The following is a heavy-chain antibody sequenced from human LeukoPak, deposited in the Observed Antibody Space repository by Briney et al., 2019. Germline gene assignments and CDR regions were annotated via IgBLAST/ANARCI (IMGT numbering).Heavy chain of an antibody. CDR1: GFTFSSYS. CDR3: ANSPDGSSSLDL. Sequence: GGSLRLSCAASGFTFSSYSMNWVRQAPGKGLEWVSSISSSSSYIYYADSVKGRFTISRDNAKNSLYLQMNSLRAEDTAVYYCANSPDGSSSLDLWGRGTLVTVSS. D-gene: IGHD6-6*01. CDR2: ISSSSSYI. J-gene: IGHJ2*01. V-gene: IGHV3-21*01.